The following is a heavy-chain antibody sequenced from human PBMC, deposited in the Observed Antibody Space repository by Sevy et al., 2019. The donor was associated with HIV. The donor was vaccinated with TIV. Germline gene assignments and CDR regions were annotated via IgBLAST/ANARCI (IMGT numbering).Heavy chain of an antibody. CDR3: ARGPRDGYNYFDEYFQH. V-gene: IGHV1-69*06. Sequence: ASVKVSCKASGGTCSSYAISWVRLAPRQGLEWIGGIIPIFGTANYAQKFQGRVTITADKSTSTAYMELSSLRSEDTAVYYCARGPRDGYNYFDEYFQHWGQGTLVTVSS. CDR1: GGTCSSYA. D-gene: IGHD5-12*01. CDR2: IIPIFGTA. J-gene: IGHJ1*01.